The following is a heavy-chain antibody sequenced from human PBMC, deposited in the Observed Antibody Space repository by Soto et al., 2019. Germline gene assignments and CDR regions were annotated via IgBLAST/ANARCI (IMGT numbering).Heavy chain of an antibody. CDR1: GGTFSSYA. Sequence: GASVKVSCKASGGTFSSYAISWVRQAPGQGLEWMGGIIPIFGTANYAQKFQGRVTITADESTSTAYMELSSLRSEDTAVYYCARDQFVAARLLYWFDPWGQGTQVTVSS. CDR2: IIPIFGTA. D-gene: IGHD6-6*01. J-gene: IGHJ5*02. V-gene: IGHV1-69*13. CDR3: ARDQFVAARLLYWFDP.